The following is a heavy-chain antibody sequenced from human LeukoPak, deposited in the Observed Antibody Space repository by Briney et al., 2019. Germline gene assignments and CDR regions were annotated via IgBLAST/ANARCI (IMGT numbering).Heavy chain of an antibody. CDR1: GFTLTSYG. Sequence: GGSLRLSCAASGFTLTSYGMHWVRQAPGKGLEWVAFISYDGSNKYYADSVKGRFTISRDNSKNTLYLQMNSLRAEDTAVYYCARDWVVVTAYDAFDIWGQGTMVTVSS. V-gene: IGHV3-30*19. CDR2: ISYDGSNK. D-gene: IGHD2-21*02. CDR3: ARDWVVVTAYDAFDI. J-gene: IGHJ3*02.